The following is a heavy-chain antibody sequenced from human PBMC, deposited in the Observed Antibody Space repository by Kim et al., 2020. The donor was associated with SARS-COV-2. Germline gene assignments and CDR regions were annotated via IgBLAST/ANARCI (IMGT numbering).Heavy chain of an antibody. Sequence: GGSLRLSCAASGFTFSSYGMHWVRQAPGKGLEWVAVISYDGSNKYYADSVKGRFTISRDNSKNTLYLQMNSLRAEDTAVYYCARVEGDGSSGWYPDYWGQGTLVTVSS. CDR1: GFTFSSYG. CDR2: ISYDGSNK. J-gene: IGHJ4*02. V-gene: IGHV3-33*05. CDR3: ARVEGDGSSGWYPDY. D-gene: IGHD6-19*01.